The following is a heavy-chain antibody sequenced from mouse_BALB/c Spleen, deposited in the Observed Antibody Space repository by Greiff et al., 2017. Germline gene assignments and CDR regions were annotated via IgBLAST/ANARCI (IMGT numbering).Heavy chain of an antibody. CDR2: IWSGGST. D-gene: IGHD6-1*01. CDR1: GFSFTSYG. J-gene: IGHJ1*01. CDR3: ARKGALYD. V-gene: IGHV2-4-1*01. Sequence: QVQLKQSGPGLVQPSQSLSITCTVSGFSFTSYGVHWVRQSPGKGLEWLGVIWSGGSTAYNAAFISRLSISKDNSKSQVFCKMNSLQADDTAIYYCARKGALYDWGAGTTVTVSS.